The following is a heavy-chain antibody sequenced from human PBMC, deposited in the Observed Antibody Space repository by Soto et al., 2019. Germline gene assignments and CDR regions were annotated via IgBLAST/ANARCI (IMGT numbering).Heavy chain of an antibody. CDR2: IGGSGSNT. J-gene: IGHJ4*02. V-gene: IGHV3-23*01. D-gene: IGHD6-19*01. CDR1: GFTFSSYG. CDR3: AKTAEAVADTVFGY. Sequence: GGSLRLSCAASGFTFSSYGMHWVRQAPGKGLEWVSAIGGSGSNTYYADSVKGRFTISRDNSKNTLYLQMNSLRADDTAAYYCAKTAEAVADTVFGYWGQGTLVTVSS.